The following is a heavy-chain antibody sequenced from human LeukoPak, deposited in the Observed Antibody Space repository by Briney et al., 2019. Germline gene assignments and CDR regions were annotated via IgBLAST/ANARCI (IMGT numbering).Heavy chain of an antibody. CDR3: ARTGKKWYYYDSSGYGFDY. CDR2: ISHSGST. D-gene: IGHD3-22*01. V-gene: IGHV4-34*01. CDR1: GGSFSGYY. Sequence: SETLSLTCAVYGGSFSGYYWSWIRQPPGKGLEWIGEISHSGSTNYNPSLKSRVTISVDTSKNQFSLKLSSVTAADTAVYYCARTGKKWYYYDSSGYGFDYWGQGTLVTVSS. J-gene: IGHJ4*02.